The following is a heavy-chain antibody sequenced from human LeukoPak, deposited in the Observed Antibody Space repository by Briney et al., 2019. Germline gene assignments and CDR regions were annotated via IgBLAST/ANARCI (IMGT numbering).Heavy chain of an antibody. CDR1: GGSISSYY. V-gene: IGHV4-59*08. D-gene: IGHD6-19*01. J-gene: IGHJ4*02. Sequence: SETLSLTCTVSGGSISSYYWSWIRQPPGKGLGWIGYISYSGSTNYNPSLKSRVTISLDTSKNQFSLKLTSVTAADTAVYYCARLDVDSSGWYGPSHYWGQGTLVTVSS. CDR3: ARLDVDSSGWYGPSHY. CDR2: ISYSGST.